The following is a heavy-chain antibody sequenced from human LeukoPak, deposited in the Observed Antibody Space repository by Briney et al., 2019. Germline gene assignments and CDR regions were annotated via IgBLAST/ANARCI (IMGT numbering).Heavy chain of an antibody. V-gene: IGHV3-7*01. D-gene: IGHD1-26*01. CDR3: ARDTDGSLDY. CDR2: IKQDGSTK. Sequence: GGSLRLSCAASGFTFAKSWMAWVRQAPGKGLEWVANIKQDGSTKHYADSLKGRFTISRDNSRNSLYLQMYSLRADDTAVYYCARDTDGSLDYWGQGIQVTVAS. CDR1: GFTFAKSW. J-gene: IGHJ4*02.